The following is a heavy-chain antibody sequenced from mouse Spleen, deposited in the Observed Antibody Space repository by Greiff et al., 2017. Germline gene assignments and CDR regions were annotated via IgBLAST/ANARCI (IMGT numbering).Heavy chain of an antibody. J-gene: IGHJ4*01. Sequence: EVQLQESGTVLARPGASVKMSCKTSGYTFTSYWMHWVKQRPGQGLEWIGAIYPGNSDTSYNQKFKGKAKLTAVTSASTAYMELSSLTNEDSAVYYCTRSHYYSNFYAMDYWGQGTSVTVSS. V-gene: IGHV1-5*01. CDR1: GYTFTSYW. CDR3: TRSHYYSNFYAMDY. D-gene: IGHD2-5*01. CDR2: IYPGNSDT.